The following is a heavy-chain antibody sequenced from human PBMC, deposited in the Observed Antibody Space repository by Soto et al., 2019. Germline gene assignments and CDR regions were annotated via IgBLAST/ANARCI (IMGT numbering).Heavy chain of an antibody. CDR1: GYFFTDYY. CDR2: INPNSGGT. D-gene: IGHD2-15*01. V-gene: IGHV1-2*02. J-gene: IGHJ3*02. Sequence: ASVKVSCKASGYFFTDYYIHWVRQAPGQGLEWMGWINPNSGGTTFAENFEARVTLTRDTSISTVYMELSRLRSDDTAVYYCARDDGQSRDIFDIWGQVPMVTASS. CDR3: ARDDGQSRDIFDI.